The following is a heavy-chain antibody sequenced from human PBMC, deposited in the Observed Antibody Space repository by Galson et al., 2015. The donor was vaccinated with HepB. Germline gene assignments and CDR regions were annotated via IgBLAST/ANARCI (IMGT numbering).Heavy chain of an antibody. V-gene: IGHV1-69*13. CDR2: IIPIFGTA. D-gene: IGHD3-10*01. Sequence: SVKVSCKASGGTFSSYAISWVRQAPGQGLEWMGGIIPIFGTANYAQKFQGRVTITADESTSTAYMELSSLRSEDTAVYYCARGEIYGSGSYLIDYWGQGTLVTVSS. CDR3: ARGEIYGSGSYLIDY. J-gene: IGHJ4*02. CDR1: GGTFSSYA.